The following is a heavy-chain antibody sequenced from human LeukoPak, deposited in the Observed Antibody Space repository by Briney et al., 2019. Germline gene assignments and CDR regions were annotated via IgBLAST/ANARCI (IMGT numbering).Heavy chain of an antibody. CDR2: IYYSGST. V-gene: IGHV4-61*08. CDR1: GGSVSSADHY. D-gene: IGHD6-6*01. CDR3: ARYSSSSGWFDP. J-gene: IGHJ5*02. Sequence: PSETLSLTCSVSGGSVSSADHYWSWIRQPPGKGLEWIGYIYYSGSTNCNPYLKSRVTISVDTSKNQFSLKLNSVTAADTAVYYCARYSSSSGWFDPWGQGTLVTVSS.